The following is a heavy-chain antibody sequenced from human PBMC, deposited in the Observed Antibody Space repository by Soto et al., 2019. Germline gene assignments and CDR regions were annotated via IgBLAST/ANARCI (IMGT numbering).Heavy chain of an antibody. V-gene: IGHV3-23*01. Sequence: GGSLRLSCAASGFTFSRYAMSWVLQAPWKGLEWVSAISGSGGSTYYADSVKGRFTISRDNSKNTLYLQMNSLRAEDTAVYYCAKDSGPRRYFDWVSRNDNWFDPWGQGTLVTVSS. CDR1: GFTFSRYA. CDR3: AKDSGPRRYFDWVSRNDNWFDP. CDR2: ISGSGGST. J-gene: IGHJ5*02. D-gene: IGHD3-9*01.